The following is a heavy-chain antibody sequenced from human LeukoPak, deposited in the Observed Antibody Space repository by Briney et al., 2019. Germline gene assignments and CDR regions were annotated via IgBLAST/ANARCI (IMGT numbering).Heavy chain of an antibody. Sequence: GGSLRLSCAASGLTFSSYAMSWVRQAPGKGLEWVSAISGSGGSTYYADSVKGRFTISRDNSKNTLYLQMNSLRAEDTAVYYCAKLAGPLTYGESPFVDYWGQGTLVTVSS. CDR3: AKLAGPLTYGESPFVDY. D-gene: IGHD4-17*01. J-gene: IGHJ4*02. CDR2: ISGSGGST. V-gene: IGHV3-23*01. CDR1: GLTFSSYA.